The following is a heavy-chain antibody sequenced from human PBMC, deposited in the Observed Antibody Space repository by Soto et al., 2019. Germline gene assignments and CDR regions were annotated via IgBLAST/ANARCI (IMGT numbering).Heavy chain of an antibody. CDR1: GFTFSSYW. CDR2: IKQDGSEK. CDR3: ARVTDYYESSGYFDY. J-gene: IGHJ4*02. D-gene: IGHD3-22*01. V-gene: IGHV3-7*01. Sequence: EGSLRLSCAASGFTFSSYWMSWVRQAPGKGLEWVANIKQDGSEKYYVDSVKGRFTISRDNAKNSLNLQMNSLRAEDTAVYYCARVTDYYESSGYFDYWGQGTLVTVSS.